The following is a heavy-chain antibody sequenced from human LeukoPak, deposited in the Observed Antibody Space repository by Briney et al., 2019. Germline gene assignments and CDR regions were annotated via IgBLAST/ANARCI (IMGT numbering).Heavy chain of an antibody. D-gene: IGHD5-12*01. CDR2: INPNSGGT. Sequence: PWASVKVSFKATGYTFTGYYIHWVRQAPGQGLEWMGWINPNSGGTNYAQKFQGRVTMTRDTSISTAYMKLSRLRSDDTAVYYCAGSDSGYDSNILYWGERTLVTVSS. CDR1: GYTFTGYY. V-gene: IGHV1-2*02. J-gene: IGHJ4*02. CDR3: AGSDSGYDSNILY.